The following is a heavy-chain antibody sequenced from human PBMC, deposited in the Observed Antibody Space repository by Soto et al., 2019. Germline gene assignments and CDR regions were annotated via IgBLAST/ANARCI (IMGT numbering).Heavy chain of an antibody. CDR3: ARLVEMATISRSYLFY. Sequence: QVQLVQSGAEVKKPGSSVKVSCKASGGTFSNYAINWVRQAPGQGLEWMGGIIPIFGTANYAQKFQGRVTITADESTSTAYMQLSSLRSEDTAMYYCARLVEMATISRSYLFYWGQGTLVTVSS. J-gene: IGHJ4*02. CDR1: GGTFSNYA. D-gene: IGHD5-12*01. V-gene: IGHV1-69*01. CDR2: IIPIFGTA.